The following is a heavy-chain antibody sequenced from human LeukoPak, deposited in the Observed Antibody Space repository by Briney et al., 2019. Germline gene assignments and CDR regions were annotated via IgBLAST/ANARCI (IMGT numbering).Heavy chain of an antibody. J-gene: IGHJ4*02. Sequence: GAHVRLFCADSGFTFSSDSMNGARQASGQGLEWVSYISSSSTTIYYADSVEGRFTISRDNAKNSLYLQMNSLRAEDTAVYYCARSSSTSSYTYWGQGTLVTVSS. V-gene: IGHV3-48*01. CDR2: ISSSSTTI. CDR3: ARSSSTSSYTY. D-gene: IGHD2-2*02. CDR1: GFTFSSDS.